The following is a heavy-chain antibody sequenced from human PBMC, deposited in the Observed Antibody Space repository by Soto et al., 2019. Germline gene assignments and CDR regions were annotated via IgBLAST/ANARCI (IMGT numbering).Heavy chain of an antibody. Sequence: QVQLVESGGGVVQPGRSLRLSCAASGFTFSSYGMHWVRQAPGKGLEWGAVISYDGSNKYYADSVKGRFTISRDNSKNTLYLRINSLRAEDTAVYYCAKGPPGGNVNWYFDLWGRGTLVTVSS. D-gene: IGHD2-15*01. J-gene: IGHJ2*01. CDR3: AKGPPGGNVNWYFDL. V-gene: IGHV3-30*18. CDR1: GFTFSSYG. CDR2: ISYDGSNK.